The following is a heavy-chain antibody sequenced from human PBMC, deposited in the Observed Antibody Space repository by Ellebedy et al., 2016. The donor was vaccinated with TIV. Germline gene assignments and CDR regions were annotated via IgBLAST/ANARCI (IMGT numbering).Heavy chain of an antibody. J-gene: IGHJ5*01. CDR2: ISSSGSTT. CDR1: GFTFSIYA. CDR3: TKSRAPALGWFES. D-gene: IGHD7-27*01. V-gene: IGHV3-23*01. Sequence: GESLKISCSASGFTFSIYAMHWVRQAPGRGLEWVSTISSSGSTTYYADSVKGRFTMSRDNSKNTLDLQMNNLRADDTAVYFCTKSRAPALGWFESWGQGTLVTVSS.